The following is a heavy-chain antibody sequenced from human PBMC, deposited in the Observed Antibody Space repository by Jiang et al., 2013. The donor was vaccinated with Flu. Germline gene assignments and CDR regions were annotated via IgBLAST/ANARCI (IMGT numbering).Heavy chain of an antibody. CDR2: IYYTGST. Sequence: LLKPSETLSLTCTVSGGSISSSTYYWGWIRQPPGKGLEWIGTIYYTGSTYYNPSVKSRVTISVDTSKNQFSLKLTSVTAADTAVYSCARMARPNDYADYFEYWGQGALVTVSS. J-gene: IGHJ4*02. D-gene: IGHD4/OR15-4a*01. CDR3: ARMARPNDYADYFEY. V-gene: IGHV4-39*01. CDR1: GGSISSSTYY.